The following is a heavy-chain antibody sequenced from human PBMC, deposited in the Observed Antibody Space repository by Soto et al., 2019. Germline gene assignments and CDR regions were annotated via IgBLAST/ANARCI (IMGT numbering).Heavy chain of an antibody. CDR2: IGPDGTAI. Sequence: GGSLRLSCSDSGFTFGNFWIHWVRQAPGKGVEWVSHIGPDGTAIVYADSVQGRFITSRDNARNTVYLQMNSPEAADTAVYYCAKLPWEVAPSWGQGTLVTVSS. V-gene: IGHV3-74*03. J-gene: IGHJ5*02. CDR1: GFTFGNFW. CDR3: AKLPWEVAPS. D-gene: IGHD1-26*01.